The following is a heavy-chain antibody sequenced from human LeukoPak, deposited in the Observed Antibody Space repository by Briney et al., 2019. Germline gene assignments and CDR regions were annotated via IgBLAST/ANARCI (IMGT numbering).Heavy chain of an antibody. V-gene: IGHV3-23*01. CDR3: AKPLSAASGTDFDN. Sequence: GGSLRLSCAASGFTFSSYAMSWVRQAPGKGLEWIAGISGSGSTTYYADSVKGRFTISRDNSKNTLHLQMNSLRAEDTAVYYCAKPLSAASGTDFDNWGQGTLVTVSS. CDR1: GFTFSSYA. D-gene: IGHD6-13*01. CDR2: ISGSGSTT. J-gene: IGHJ4*02.